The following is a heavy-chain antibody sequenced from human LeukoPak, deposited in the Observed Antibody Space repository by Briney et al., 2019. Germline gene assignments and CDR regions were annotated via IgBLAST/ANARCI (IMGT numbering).Heavy chain of an antibody. CDR2: ISGSGENT. CDR3: AKGHCSGGSCYGTDY. CDR1: GFTFSSYA. V-gene: IGHV3-23*01. J-gene: IGHJ4*02. Sequence: PGGSLRLSCAASGFTFSSYAMRWLRQATGKGLEWVSAISGSGENTFHADSVKGRFAIARDNSKNTLYLQMNSLRAEDTAVYYCAKGHCSGGSCYGTDYWGQGTLVTVSS. D-gene: IGHD2-15*01.